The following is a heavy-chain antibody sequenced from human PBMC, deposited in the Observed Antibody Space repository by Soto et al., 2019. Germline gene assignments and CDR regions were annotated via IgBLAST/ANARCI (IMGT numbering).Heavy chain of an antibody. V-gene: IGHV4-59*01. Sequence: SETLSLTCTVSGVSITSYFWSWIRQTPGKGLDWIGSISFSGATYSNPSLKGRAALSVDTSENHLSLTLNSVTSADTAVYFCARDRRDGYKPYFECWGQGNQVTVSS. J-gene: IGHJ4*02. CDR2: ISFSGAT. CDR3: ARDRRDGYKPYFEC. CDR1: GVSITSYF. D-gene: IGHD5-12*01.